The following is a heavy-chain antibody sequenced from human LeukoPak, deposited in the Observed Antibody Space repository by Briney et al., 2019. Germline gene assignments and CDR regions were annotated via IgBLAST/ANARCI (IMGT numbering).Heavy chain of an antibody. CDR1: GFTFSSYA. V-gene: IGHV3-30*04. J-gene: IGHJ3*02. CDR3: ARGYCSGGSCLGAFDI. CDR2: ISYDGGNK. Sequence: PGGSLRLSCAASGFTFSSYAMHWVRQAPGKGLEWVAVISYDGGNKYYADSVKGRFTISRDNSKNTLYLQMNSLRAEDTAVYYCARGYCSGGSCLGAFDIWGQGTMVTVSS. D-gene: IGHD2-15*01.